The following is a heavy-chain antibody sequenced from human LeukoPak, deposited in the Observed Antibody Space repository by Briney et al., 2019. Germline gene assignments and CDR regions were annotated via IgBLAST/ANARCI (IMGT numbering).Heavy chain of an antibody. J-gene: IGHJ4*02. CDR2: ISTSSSYI. D-gene: IGHD3-22*01. Sequence: GGSLRLSCTASGFTFSSYSMNWVRQAPGQGLEWVSSISTSSSYIYYADSVKGRFTIAGDNAKNSLYLQMNSLRAEDTAVYYRARSNHYYDSSGYFRWGQGTLVTVSS. CDR1: GFTFSSYS. CDR3: ARSNHYYDSSGYFR. V-gene: IGHV3-21*01.